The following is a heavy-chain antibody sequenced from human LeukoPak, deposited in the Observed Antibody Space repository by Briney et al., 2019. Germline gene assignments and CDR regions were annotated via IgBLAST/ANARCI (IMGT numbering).Heavy chain of an antibody. CDR3: AKDRLGIAAAGFFDY. J-gene: IGHJ4*02. Sequence: GGSLRLSCAASGFTFSSYGMHWVRQAPGKGLEWVAVISYDGSNKYYADSVKGRFTISRDNSKNTLYLQMNSLRAEDTAVYYCAKDRLGIAAAGFFDYWGQGTLVTVSS. V-gene: IGHV3-30*18. CDR1: GFTFSSYG. D-gene: IGHD6-13*01. CDR2: ISYDGSNK.